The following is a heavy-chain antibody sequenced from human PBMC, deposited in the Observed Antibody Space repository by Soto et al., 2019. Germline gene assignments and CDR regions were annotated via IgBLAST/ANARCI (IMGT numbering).Heavy chain of an antibody. CDR1: GGSISSYY. V-gene: IGHV4-59*01. J-gene: IGHJ6*02. CDR2: IYYSGST. D-gene: IGHD1-1*01. Sequence: SSETLSLTXTVSGGSISSYYWSWIRQPPGKGLEWIGYIYYSGSTNYNPSLKSRVTISVDTSKNQFSLKLSSVTAADTAVYYCARESWNYNYYYGMDVWGQGTTVTVSS. CDR3: ARESWNYNYYYGMDV.